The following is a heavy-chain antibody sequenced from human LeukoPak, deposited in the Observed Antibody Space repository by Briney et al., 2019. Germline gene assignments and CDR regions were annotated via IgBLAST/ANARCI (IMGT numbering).Heavy chain of an antibody. CDR3: AXXXXXAAAGTECWFDP. CDR2: INPNSGGT. J-gene: IGHJ5*02. V-gene: IGHV1-2*02. D-gene: IGHD6-13*01. Sequence: ASVKVSCKASGYTFTGYYMHWVRQAPGQGLEWMGWINPNSGGTNYAQKFQGRVTMTRDTSISTAYMELSRLRSDDTAVYYCAXXXXXAAAGTECWFDPWGQGTLVTVSS. CDR1: GYTFTGYY.